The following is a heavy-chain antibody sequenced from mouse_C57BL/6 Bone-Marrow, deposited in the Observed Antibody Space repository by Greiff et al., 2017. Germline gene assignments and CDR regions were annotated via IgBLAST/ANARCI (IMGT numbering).Heavy chain of an antibody. CDR2: IWTGGGT. CDR3: ARIYSPSSY. CDR1: GFSLTSYA. J-gene: IGHJ3*01. D-gene: IGHD2-1*01. V-gene: IGHV2-9-1*01. Sequence: VKLVASGPGLVAPSQSLSITCTFSGFSLTSYAISWVRQPPGKGLSWLGVIWTGGGTNYNSALKSRLSISKDNSKSQVFLKMNSLQTDDTARYYCARIYSPSSYWGQGTLVTVSA.